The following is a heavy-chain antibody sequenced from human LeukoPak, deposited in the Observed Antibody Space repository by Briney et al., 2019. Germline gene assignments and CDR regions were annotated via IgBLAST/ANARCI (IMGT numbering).Heavy chain of an antibody. V-gene: IGHV3-48*04. CDR2: ISSSSSTI. CDR1: GFTFSSYS. D-gene: IGHD3-10*01. J-gene: IGHJ6*02. CDR3: ASAGGLGTLDV. Sequence: GGSLRLSCSASGFTFSSYSMNWVRQAPGKGLEWVSYISSSSSTIYYADSVKGRFTISRDNAKNSLYLQMNSLRAEDTAVYYCASAGGLGTLDVWGQGTTVTVSS.